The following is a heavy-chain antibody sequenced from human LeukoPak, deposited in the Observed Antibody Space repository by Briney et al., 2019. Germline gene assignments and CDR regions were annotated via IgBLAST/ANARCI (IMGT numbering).Heavy chain of an antibody. Sequence: GRSLRLSCAVSGFPFNMYPMHWVRQAPGKGLEWVAVISYDGNDKYYADSVKGRFTISRDNSNNTLYVEMNSLRAEDTAVYYCARPWGSGWYGEAFDIWGQGTKVTVSS. J-gene: IGHJ3*02. CDR3: ARPWGSGWYGEAFDI. V-gene: IGHV3-30*04. CDR1: GFPFNMYP. CDR2: ISYDGNDK. D-gene: IGHD6-19*01.